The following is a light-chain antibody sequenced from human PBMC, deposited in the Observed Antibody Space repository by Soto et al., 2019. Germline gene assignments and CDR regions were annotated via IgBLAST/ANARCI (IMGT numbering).Light chain of an antibody. V-gene: IGLV2-11*01. Sequence: QSALTQPRSVSGSPGQSVTISCTGTSSDVGAYNYVSWYQHHPGKAPKFMIYDVSKRPSGVPDRFSGSKSGNTASLTISGLQAEDEADYYCCSYAGSYTGVFGSGTTLTVL. CDR3: CSYAGSYTGV. J-gene: IGLJ1*01. CDR2: DVS. CDR1: SSDVGAYNY.